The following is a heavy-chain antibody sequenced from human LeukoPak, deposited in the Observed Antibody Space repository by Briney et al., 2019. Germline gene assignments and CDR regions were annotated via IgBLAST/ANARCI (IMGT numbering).Heavy chain of an antibody. V-gene: IGHV1-2*02. CDR1: GYTFTGYY. Sequence: ASVKVSCKASGYTFTGYYMHWVRQAPGQGLEWMGWINSNSGGTNYAQKFQGRVTMTRDTSISTAYMELSRLRSDDTAVYYCARLDRGSTSLIYGMDVWGQGTTVTVSS. D-gene: IGHD2-2*01. CDR2: INSNSGGT. CDR3: ARLDRGSTSLIYGMDV. J-gene: IGHJ6*02.